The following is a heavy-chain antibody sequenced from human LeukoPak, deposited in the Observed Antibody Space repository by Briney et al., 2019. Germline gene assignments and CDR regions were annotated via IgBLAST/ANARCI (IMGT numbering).Heavy chain of an antibody. CDR2: TYYRSKRYN. CDR1: GDSLSSNNVA. J-gene: IGHJ4*02. CDR3: ASGGPGDLLRDC. V-gene: IGHV6-1*01. D-gene: IGHD1-26*01. Sequence: SQSLSLTCAISGDSLSSNNVAWNWIRQSPSRGLEWLGRTYYRSKRYNDSGTSVKGRVIISPHTSKNQFSLQLYSVTPEDTGVYYCASGGPGDLLRDCWGQGTLVTVSS.